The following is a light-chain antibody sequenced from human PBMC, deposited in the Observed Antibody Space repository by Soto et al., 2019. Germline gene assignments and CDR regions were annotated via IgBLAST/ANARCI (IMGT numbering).Light chain of an antibody. V-gene: IGKV3-20*01. CDR2: GVS. J-gene: IGKJ1*01. Sequence: EIVLTQSPGTLSLSPGERATLFCRASQSFTTSQLAWYQQKPGQAPRVLIFGVSSRATGIPDRFSGSGSGTDFTLTIGRLEPEDSAVYYCQQYASSPRTFGQGTTVEIK. CDR1: QSFTTSQ. CDR3: QQYASSPRT.